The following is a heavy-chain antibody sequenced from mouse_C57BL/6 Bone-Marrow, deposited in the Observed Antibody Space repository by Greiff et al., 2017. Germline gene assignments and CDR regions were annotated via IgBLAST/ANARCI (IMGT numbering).Heavy chain of an antibody. CDR3: ARSDYSYFYFDY. V-gene: IGHV5-15*01. CDR2: ISNLAYSI. D-gene: IGHD2-12*01. J-gene: IGHJ2*01. Sequence: EVQVVESGGGLVQPGGSLKLSCAASGFTFSDYGMAWVRQAPRKGPEWVAFISNLAYSIYYADTVTGRFTISRENAKNTLYLEMSSLRSEDTAMYYCARSDYSYFYFDYWGQGTTLTVSS. CDR1: GFTFSDYG.